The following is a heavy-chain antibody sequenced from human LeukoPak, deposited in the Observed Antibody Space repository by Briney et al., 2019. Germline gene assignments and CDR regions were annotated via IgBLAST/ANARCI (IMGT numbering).Heavy chain of an antibody. CDR3: VKERDRGVDAADDFDL. D-gene: IGHD6-25*01. CDR2: ISIPTYT. J-gene: IGHJ4*02. CDR1: GFTFRDYS. V-gene: IGHV3-23*01. Sequence: GGSLRLSCAASGFTFRDYSMAWVRQVPGGGLGWVSAISIPTYTIYADPVKGRFIISRDNSKNTLYLQMNDLRAEDTAVYYCVKERDRGVDAADDFDLWGQGTLVTVSS.